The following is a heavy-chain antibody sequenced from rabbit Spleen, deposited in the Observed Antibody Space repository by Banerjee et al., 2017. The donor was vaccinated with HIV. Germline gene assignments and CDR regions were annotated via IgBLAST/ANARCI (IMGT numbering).Heavy chain of an antibody. V-gene: IGHV1S40*01. CDR1: GIDFSNDA. CDR3: AREFGNGWAFVL. D-gene: IGHD1-1*01. J-gene: IGHJ4*01. Sequence: VESGGGLVQPGESLKLSCKASGIDFSNDAIGWVRQAPGKGPEWIAYIYAGFGGSAYYASWAKGRFTASKTSSTTVTLQMTSLTATDTATYFCAREFGNGWAFVLWGPGTLVTVS. CDR2: IYAGFGGSA.